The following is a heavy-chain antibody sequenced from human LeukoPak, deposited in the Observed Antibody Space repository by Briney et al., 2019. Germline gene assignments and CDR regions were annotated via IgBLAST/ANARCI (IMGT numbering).Heavy chain of an antibody. Sequence: ASVKVSCKASGFTFTSYAMNWVRQAHGQGLECMGWINTNTGNPTYAQGFTGRFVFSLDTSVSTAYLQISSLKAEDTGVYYCARGAITMVRGGNWFDPWGQGTLVTVSS. V-gene: IGHV7-4-1*02. CDR1: GFTFTSYA. D-gene: IGHD3-10*01. J-gene: IGHJ5*02. CDR3: ARGAITMVRGGNWFDP. CDR2: INTNTGNP.